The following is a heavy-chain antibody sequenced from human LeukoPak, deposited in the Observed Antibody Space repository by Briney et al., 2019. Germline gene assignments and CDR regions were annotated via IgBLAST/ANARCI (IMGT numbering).Heavy chain of an antibody. CDR3: ARTTKQLIQRVFYYYYYMDV. D-gene: IGHD6-13*01. CDR1: GGSFSGYY. Sequence: SETLSLTCAVYGGSFSGYYWSWIRQPPGKGLEWIGEINHSGSTNYNPSLKSRVTISVDTSKNQFSLKLSSVTAADTAVYYCARTTKQLIQRVFYYYYYMDVWGKGTTVTVS. J-gene: IGHJ6*03. V-gene: IGHV4-34*01. CDR2: INHSGST.